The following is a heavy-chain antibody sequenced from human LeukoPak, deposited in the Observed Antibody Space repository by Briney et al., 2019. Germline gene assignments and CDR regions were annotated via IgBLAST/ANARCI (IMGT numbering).Heavy chain of an antibody. D-gene: IGHD6-6*01. J-gene: IGHJ4*02. CDR2: VKQDESEK. CDR3: ARAGIFSSSYGISWDY. CDR1: GFTFSSYA. Sequence: GGSLRLSCSASGFTFSSYAMHWVRQAPGKGLEWVANVKQDESEKYYVDSVKGRFTISRDNAKNSLFLQMNSLRAEDTAVYYCARAGIFSSSYGISWDYWGQGALVAVSS. V-gene: IGHV3-7*01.